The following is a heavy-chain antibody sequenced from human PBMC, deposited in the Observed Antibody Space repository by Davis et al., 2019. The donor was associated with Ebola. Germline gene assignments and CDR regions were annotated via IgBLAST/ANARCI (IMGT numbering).Heavy chain of an antibody. V-gene: IGHV4-59*08. D-gene: IGHD6-19*01. CDR2: IYYSGST. J-gene: IGHJ6*02. CDR1: GGSISSYY. Sequence: PSETLSLTCTVSGGSISSYYWSWIRQPPGKGLEWIGYIYYSGSTNYNPSLKSRVTISVDTSKNQFSLKLSSVTAADTAVYYCARQGLAVAPPPDYGMDVWGQGTTVTVSS. CDR3: ARQGLAVAPPPDYGMDV.